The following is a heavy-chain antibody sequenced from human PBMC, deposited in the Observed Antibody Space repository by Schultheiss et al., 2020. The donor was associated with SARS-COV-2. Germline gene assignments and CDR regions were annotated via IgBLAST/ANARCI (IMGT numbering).Heavy chain of an antibody. CDR3: AKVGTHSGSYYADHDAFDI. Sequence: GGSLRLSCAASGFTFSSYWMHWVRQAPGKGLVWVSRINSDGSSTSYADSVKGRFTISRDNSKNTLYLQMNSLRAEDTAVYYCAKVGTHSGSYYADHDAFDIWGQGTMVTVSS. CDR1: GFTFSSYW. J-gene: IGHJ3*02. CDR2: INSDGSST. V-gene: IGHV3-74*01. D-gene: IGHD1-26*01.